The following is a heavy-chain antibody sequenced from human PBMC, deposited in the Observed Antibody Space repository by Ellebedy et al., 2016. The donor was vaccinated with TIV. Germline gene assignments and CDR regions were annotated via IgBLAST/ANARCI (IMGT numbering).Heavy chain of an antibody. CDR1: GFSVRNYL. CDR3: ARDVV. CDR2: IKEDGSEK. V-gene: IGHV3-7*03. Sequence: GESLKISCAASGFSVRNYLMSWVRQAPGQGPEWVANIKEDGSEKDSVDSVKGRFTISKDNAKNSLYLQMNNLRVKDTAIYYCARDVVWGQGATVTVSS. J-gene: IGHJ6*02.